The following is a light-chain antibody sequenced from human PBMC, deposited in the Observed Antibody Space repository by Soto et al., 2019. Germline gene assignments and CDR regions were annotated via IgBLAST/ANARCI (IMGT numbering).Light chain of an antibody. CDR3: SSYAGSNNFVV. J-gene: IGLJ2*01. CDR1: SSDVGGYNY. CDR2: EVS. V-gene: IGLV2-8*01. Sequence: QSALAQPPSASGSPGQSVTISCTGTSSDVGGYNYVSWYQQHPGKAPKLMIYEVSKRPTGVPDRFSGSKSGKTASLTVSGLQAEDEADYYCSSYAGSNNFVVFGGGTKVTV.